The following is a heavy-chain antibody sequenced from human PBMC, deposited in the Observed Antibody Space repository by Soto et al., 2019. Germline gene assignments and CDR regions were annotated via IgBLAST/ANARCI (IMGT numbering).Heavy chain of an antibody. CDR3: ARAVVVAADGYWFDP. CDR1: GGSISSYY. CDR2: IYYSGST. J-gene: IGHJ5*02. V-gene: IGHV4-59*01. Sequence: QVQLQESGPGLVKPSETLSLTCTVSGGSISSYYWSWIRQPPGKGLGWIGYIYYSGSTNYNPSLKGRVTISVDTSKNQFSLKLSSVTAADTAVYYCARAVVVAADGYWFDPWGQGTLVTVSS. D-gene: IGHD2-15*01.